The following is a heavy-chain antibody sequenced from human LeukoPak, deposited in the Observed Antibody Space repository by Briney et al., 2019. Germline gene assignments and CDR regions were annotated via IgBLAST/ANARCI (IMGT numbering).Heavy chain of an antibody. CDR2: ISSNGGST. Sequence: GGSLKLPCAASGFTFSRYAMHWVRQAPGKGLEYVSAISSNGGSTYYADSVKGRFTISRDNSKNTLYLQMNSLRAEDTAVYYCARGLRYFDWWGQGTLVTVSS. CDR1: GFTFSRYA. J-gene: IGHJ4*02. CDR3: ARGLRYFDW. V-gene: IGHV3-64*04. D-gene: IGHD3-9*01.